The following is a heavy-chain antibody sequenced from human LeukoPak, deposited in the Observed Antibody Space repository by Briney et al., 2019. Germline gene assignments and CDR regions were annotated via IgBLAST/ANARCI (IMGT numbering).Heavy chain of an antibody. D-gene: IGHD3-22*01. CDR3: ARDLAPLVVVITTLDY. V-gene: IGHV3-33*01. CDR1: GFTFSSYG. Sequence: GGSLRLSCAASGFTFSSYGMHWVRQAPGKGLEWVAVILSDGSKEFYTDSVKGRFTISRDNSKNTLYLQMNGLRAEDTAVYYCARDLAPLVVVITTLDYWGQGTLVTVSS. J-gene: IGHJ4*02. CDR2: ILSDGSKE.